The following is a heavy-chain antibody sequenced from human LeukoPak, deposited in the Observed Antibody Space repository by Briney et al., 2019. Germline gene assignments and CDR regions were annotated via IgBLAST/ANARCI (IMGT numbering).Heavy chain of an antibody. CDR3: ARTTGPLDY. J-gene: IGHJ4*02. CDR1: GFTFSNYA. Sequence: GGSLRLSCAAPGFTFSNYAMHWVRQAPGKGLEYVSAISSYGDSTYYANSVKGRFTISRDNSKNTLYLQMGSLRADDMAVYYCARTTGPLDYWGQGTLVTVSS. D-gene: IGHD4-17*01. CDR2: ISSYGDST. V-gene: IGHV3-64*01.